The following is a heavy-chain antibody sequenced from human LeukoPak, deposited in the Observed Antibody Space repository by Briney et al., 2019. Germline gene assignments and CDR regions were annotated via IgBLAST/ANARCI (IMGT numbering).Heavy chain of an antibody. D-gene: IGHD5-18*01. CDR2: IYSSGST. J-gene: IGHJ4*02. V-gene: IGHV4-39*07. CDR1: GASIRSNTEC. CDR3: ARDRGGYTYSHDY. Sequence: PSETLSLTCTVSGASIRSNTECWGWIRQPPGKGLEWIASIYSSGSTFYNPSLKSRVTISMDKSKNQLSLKLNFVTAADTAVYYCARDRGGYTYSHDYWGQGTLVTVSS.